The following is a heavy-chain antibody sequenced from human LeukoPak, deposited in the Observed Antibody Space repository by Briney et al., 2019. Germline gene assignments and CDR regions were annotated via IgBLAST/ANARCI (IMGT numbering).Heavy chain of an antibody. D-gene: IGHD2/OR15-2a*01. CDR3: AKDGRIIVYYFHY. J-gene: IGHJ4*02. CDR1: GFTFSSYS. V-gene: IGHV3-21*04. Sequence: GGSLRLSCEASGFTFSSYSMNWVRQAPGKGLEWVSSISTSSTYIYYADSVKGRFTISRDNAKNSLYLQMNSLRAEDTAVYYCAKDGRIIVYYFHYWGQGTLVTVSS. CDR2: ISTSSTYI.